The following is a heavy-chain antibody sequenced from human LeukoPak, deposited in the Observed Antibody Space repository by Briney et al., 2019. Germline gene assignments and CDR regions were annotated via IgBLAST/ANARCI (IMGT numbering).Heavy chain of an antibody. V-gene: IGHV4-39*07. CDR1: GGSISSSSYY. D-gene: IGHD3-9*01. J-gene: IGHJ4*02. CDR3: ARVQDYDILTGSLDY. Sequence: PSETLSLTCTVSGGSISSSSYYWGWIRQPPGKGLEWIGSIYYSGSTYYNPSLKSRVTISVDTSKNQFSLKLSSVTAADTAVYYCARVQDYDILTGSLDYWGQGTLVTVSS. CDR2: IYYSGST.